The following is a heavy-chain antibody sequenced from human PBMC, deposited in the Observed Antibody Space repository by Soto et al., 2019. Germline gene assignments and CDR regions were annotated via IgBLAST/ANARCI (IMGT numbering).Heavy chain of an antibody. V-gene: IGHV1-18*01. CDR2: ISSYNGNT. J-gene: IGHJ5*02. CDR1: GYIFTSYG. CDR3: TRGPRYCSTSMCFSGVTWFDP. D-gene: IGHD2-2*01. Sequence: QVPLVQSGAEVRNPGASVKVSCKASGYIFTSYGISWVRQAPGQGLEWMGWISSYNGNTNYAQKVQGRVTMTTDKSATTTYMELRSLTSDDTAVYYCTRGPRYCSTSMCFSGVTWFDPWGQGTLVTVSS.